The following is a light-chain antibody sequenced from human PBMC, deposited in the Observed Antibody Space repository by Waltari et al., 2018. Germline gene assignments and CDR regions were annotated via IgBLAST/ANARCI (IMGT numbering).Light chain of an antibody. CDR3: QTGGHGTWV. V-gene: IGLV4-69*01. Sequence: QLVLTQSPSASASLRASVKLTCTLSSGHSTNIIAWLQQQPEKGPRYLMNVNSDGSHNKGGGIPDRFSGSSSGAERYLTISSLQSEDEADYYCQTGGHGTWVFGGGTRLTVL. J-gene: IGLJ3*02. CDR1: SGHSTNI. CDR2: VNSDGSH.